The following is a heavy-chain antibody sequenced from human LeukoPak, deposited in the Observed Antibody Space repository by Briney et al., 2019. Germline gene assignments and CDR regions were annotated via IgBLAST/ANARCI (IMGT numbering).Heavy chain of an antibody. CDR2: ISAYNGNT. D-gene: IGHD3-3*01. CDR3: ARGPPSLRFLEWLSNL. V-gene: IGHV1-18*01. Sequence: APVKVSCKASGYTFTSYGISWVRQAPGQGLEWMGWISAYNGNTNYAQKLQGRVTMTTDTSTSTAYMELRSLRSDDTAVYYCARGPPSLRFLEWLSNLWGQGTLVTVSS. CDR1: GYTFTSYG. J-gene: IGHJ4*02.